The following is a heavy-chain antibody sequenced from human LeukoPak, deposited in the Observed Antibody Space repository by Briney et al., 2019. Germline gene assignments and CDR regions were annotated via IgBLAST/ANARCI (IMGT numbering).Heavy chain of an antibody. J-gene: IGHJ4*02. D-gene: IGHD2-15*01. V-gene: IGHV3-23*01. CDR1: GFTFSSYA. Sequence: PAGSMRLSCAASGFTFSSYAMSRVRQAPAKGLDWVSAISGSGGSTYYADSVKGRFTISRDNSKNTLYLQMNSLRAEDTAVYYCETLAGLYCSGGSCYGGSPFDYWGQGTLVTVSS. CDR2: ISGSGGST. CDR3: ETLAGLYCSGGSCYGGSPFDY.